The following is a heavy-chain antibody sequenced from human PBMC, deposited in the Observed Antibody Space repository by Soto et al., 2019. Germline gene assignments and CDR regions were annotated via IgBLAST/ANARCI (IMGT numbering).Heavy chain of an antibody. Sequence: PSETRSRTWTVSGGSISSSSYYGGWIRQPPGKVLEWIGSIYYTGITHYNPSLKSRATISIDTSKNQFSLNLNSVAATDTAVYYCARPARQDTVAGNYWGQGTLVTVSS. V-gene: IGHV4-39*01. CDR2: IYYTGIT. CDR3: ARPARQDTVAGNY. CDR1: GGSISSSSYY. D-gene: IGHD6-19*01. J-gene: IGHJ4*02.